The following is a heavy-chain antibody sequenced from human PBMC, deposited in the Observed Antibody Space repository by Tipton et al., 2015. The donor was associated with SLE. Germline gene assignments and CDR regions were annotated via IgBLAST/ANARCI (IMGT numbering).Heavy chain of an antibody. D-gene: IGHD1-7*01. CDR3: ARQEELWGGSSPGSSPYYNMDV. CDR1: GGSISRHF. Sequence: TLSLTCTVSGGSISRHFWSWIRQPPGKVLEWIGYRFYSGSTNYNPSLKSRVSISLDTSKNQISLNLTSVTAADTAVYYCARQEELWGGSSPGSSPYYNMDVWGQGTTVTVSS. J-gene: IGHJ6*02. V-gene: IGHV4-59*08. CDR2: RFYSGST.